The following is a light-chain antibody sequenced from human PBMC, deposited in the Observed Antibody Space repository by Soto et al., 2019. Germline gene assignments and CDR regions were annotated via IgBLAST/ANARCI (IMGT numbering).Light chain of an antibody. CDR2: EVS. V-gene: IGLV2-14*01. CDR3: GSYTSSSNYV. Sequence: QSVLTQPVSVSGSPGQSITISCTGYIHYDFVSWYQQHPGTAPKLVIYEVSNRPSGTSDRFSGSKSGHTASLTISGLQTEDEAVYYCGSYTSSSNYVFGTGTKVTLL. CDR1: IHYDF. J-gene: IGLJ1*01.